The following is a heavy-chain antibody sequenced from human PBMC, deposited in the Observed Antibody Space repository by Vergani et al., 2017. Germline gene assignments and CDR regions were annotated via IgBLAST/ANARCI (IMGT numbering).Heavy chain of an antibody. Sequence: EVQLVQSGAEEKKPGESLKISCKCSGYSFTTYWHGWVRQMPGKGLEGMGIIYPGDSDTRYSPSLQGQVTISADKSISTADLQWVSLKASDIAMYYCAKLGVDTAMGFDYWGQGTLVTVSS. CDR3: AKLGVDTAMGFDY. J-gene: IGHJ4*02. CDR1: GYSFTTYW. D-gene: IGHD5-18*01. V-gene: IGHV5-51*01. CDR2: IYPGDSDT.